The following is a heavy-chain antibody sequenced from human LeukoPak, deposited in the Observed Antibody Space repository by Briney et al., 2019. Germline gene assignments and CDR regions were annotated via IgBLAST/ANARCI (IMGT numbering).Heavy chain of an antibody. CDR2: IYYSGNN. V-gene: IGHV4-39*01. D-gene: IGHD1-26*01. Sequence: PSETLSLTCTVSGGSISNTGYYWAWIRQPPGKGLEWIGNIYYSGNNYCNPSLKSRLTMSVDTFKNQFSLKLTSVTAADTAVYYCAHFKGGSFDFWGQGTMVTVSS. CDR3: AHFKGGSFDF. CDR1: GGSISNTGYY. J-gene: IGHJ3*01.